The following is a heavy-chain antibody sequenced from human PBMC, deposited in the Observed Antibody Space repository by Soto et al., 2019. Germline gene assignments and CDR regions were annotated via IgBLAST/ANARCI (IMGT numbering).Heavy chain of an antibody. CDR2: ISAYNGNT. CDR3: ARVRSIAGPEDWFDP. D-gene: IGHD6-13*01. CDR1: GYTFTSYG. V-gene: IGHV1-18*01. Sequence: AASVKVSCKASGYTFTSYGISWVRRAPGQGLEWMGWISAYNGNTNYAQKLQGRVTMTTDTSTSTAYMELRSLRSDDTAVYYCARVRSIAGPEDWFDPWGQGTLVTVSS. J-gene: IGHJ5*02.